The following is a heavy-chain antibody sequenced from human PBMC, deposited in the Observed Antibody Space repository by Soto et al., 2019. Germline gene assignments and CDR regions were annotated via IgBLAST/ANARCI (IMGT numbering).Heavy chain of an antibody. CDR2: ISSTSSYT. V-gene: IGHV3-21*01. D-gene: IGHD6-19*01. CDR3: ARDLALAGNY. J-gene: IGHJ4*02. Sequence: GSLGLSCAASGFTFSSYAMNWVRQTQEKGLEWVSSISSTSSYTHYSDSVKGRFTILRDNANNSLFLQMNSLRAEDAATYYCARDLALAGNYWGQGVLVTVSS. CDR1: GFTFSSYA.